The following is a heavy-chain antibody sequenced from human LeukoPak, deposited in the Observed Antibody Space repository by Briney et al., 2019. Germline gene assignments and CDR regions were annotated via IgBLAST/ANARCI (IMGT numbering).Heavy chain of an antibody. V-gene: IGHV3-7*01. Sequence: GGSLRLSCAASGFVFSASYMSWVRKASGKGLEWVATIKPDGSEKYHVDSVSGRFTISRDNTNDSLFLQMNSLRVDDTAVYYCVRGGTYWTVSWGQGTLVNVS. J-gene: IGHJ5*01. CDR1: GFVFSASY. CDR2: IKPDGSEK. CDR3: VRGGTYWTVS.